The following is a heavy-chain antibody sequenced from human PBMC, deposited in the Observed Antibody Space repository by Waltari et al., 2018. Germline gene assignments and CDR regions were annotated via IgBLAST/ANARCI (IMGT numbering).Heavy chain of an antibody. CDR1: GGSISSHY. CDR3: ARSLSGYYYYGMDV. CDR2: IYYSGST. V-gene: IGHV4-59*11. D-gene: IGHD3-10*01. J-gene: IGHJ6*02. Sequence: QVQLQESGPGLVKPSETLSLTCTVSGGSISSHYWSWIRQPPGKGLEWIGYIYYSGSTNYNPSRKSRVTISVYTSKNQFSLKLSSVTAADTAVYYCARSLSGYYYYGMDVWGQGTTVTVSS.